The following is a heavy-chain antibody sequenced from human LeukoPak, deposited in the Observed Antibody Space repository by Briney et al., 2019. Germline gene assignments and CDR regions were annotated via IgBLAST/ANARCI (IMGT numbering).Heavy chain of an antibody. CDR3: AKDPRYAIEPNWFDP. CDR1: GFTFSSYA. CDR2: ISGSGGST. Sequence: PGASLRLSCAASGFTFSSYAMSWVRQAPGKGLEGCSAISGSGGSTYYADSMKGRFTISRDNSKNTLYLQMNSLRAEDTAVYYCAKDPRYAIEPNWFDPWGQGTLVTVSS. V-gene: IGHV3-23*01. J-gene: IGHJ5*02. D-gene: IGHD2-8*01.